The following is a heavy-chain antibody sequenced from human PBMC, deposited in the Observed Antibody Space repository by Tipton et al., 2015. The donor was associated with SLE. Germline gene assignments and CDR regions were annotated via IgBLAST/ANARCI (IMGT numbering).Heavy chain of an antibody. D-gene: IGHD3-22*01. J-gene: IGHJ4*02. CDR1: GGSISSYY. Sequence: TLSLTCTVSGGSISSYYWNWIRQPAGKGLEWIGRIYTSGSTNYNPSLKSRVTMSVDTSKNQFSLNLTSVTAADTALYYCVRQFRSSGYSLYYFDYWGQGSPVTVSS. CDR2: IYTSGST. V-gene: IGHV4-4*07. CDR3: VRQFRSSGYSLYYFDY.